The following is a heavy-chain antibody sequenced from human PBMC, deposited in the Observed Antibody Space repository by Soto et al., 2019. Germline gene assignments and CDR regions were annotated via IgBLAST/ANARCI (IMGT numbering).Heavy chain of an antibody. CDR3: AKRTVGWYFDL. V-gene: IGHV3-23*01. D-gene: IGHD4-17*01. CDR1: GFTFSSYA. J-gene: IGHJ2*01. Sequence: EVQLLESGGGLVQPGGSLRLSCAASGFTFSSYAMNWVRQAPGKGLEWVSVISGSGGSTYYADAVKGRFTISRDNSKNRLYLQMNSLRAGDTAVYYCAKRTVGWYFDLWGRGTLVTVSS. CDR2: ISGSGGST.